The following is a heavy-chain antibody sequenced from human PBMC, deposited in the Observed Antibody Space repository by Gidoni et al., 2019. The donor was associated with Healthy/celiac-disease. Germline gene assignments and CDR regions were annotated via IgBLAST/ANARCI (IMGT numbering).Heavy chain of an antibody. CDR1: GFTVSSNY. CDR3: ARGVGNNIAFDI. D-gene: IGHD1-20*01. J-gene: IGHJ3*02. CDR2: IYSGGST. V-gene: IGHV3-53*02. Sequence: EVQLVETGGGLIQPGGSLRLPCEASGFTVSSNYMSWVRQAPGKRLEWGSVIYSGGSTYYADSVKVRFTISRDNSKNTLYLQMNSLRAEDTAVYYCARGVGNNIAFDIWGQGTMVTVSS.